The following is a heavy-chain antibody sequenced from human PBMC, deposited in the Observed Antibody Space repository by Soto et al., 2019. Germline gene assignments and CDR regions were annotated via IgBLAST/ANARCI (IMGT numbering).Heavy chain of an antibody. J-gene: IGHJ5*02. CDR3: VRGNANNDFWNKWSLDP. CDR1: GDSIKNNC. V-gene: IGHV4-4*02. Sequence: TLPLTCAVSGDSIKNNCWSWVRQPPGKWLQWVGEIYQTGTINYNPSLRSRVTISVDKSKNQLSLKVDCVTAADTAVYYCVRGNANNDFWNKWSLDPWGQGSLVTVS. D-gene: IGHD3-3*01. CDR2: IYQTGTI.